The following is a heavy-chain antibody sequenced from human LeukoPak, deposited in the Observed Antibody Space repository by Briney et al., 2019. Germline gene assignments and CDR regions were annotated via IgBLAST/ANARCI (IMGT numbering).Heavy chain of an antibody. CDR3: ARGVGATTPFDY. Sequence: SETLSLTCTVSGGSISSSSYYWGWIRQPPGKGLERIGRIYYSGSTYYNPSLKSRVTISVDTSKNQFSLKLSSVTAADTAVYYCARGVGATTPFDYWGQGPLVTVSS. D-gene: IGHD1-26*01. CDR1: GGSISSSSYY. V-gene: IGHV4-39*01. J-gene: IGHJ4*02. CDR2: IYYSGST.